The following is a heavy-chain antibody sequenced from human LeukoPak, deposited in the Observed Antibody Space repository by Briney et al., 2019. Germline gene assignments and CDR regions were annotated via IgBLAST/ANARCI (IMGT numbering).Heavy chain of an antibody. Sequence: PGGSLRLSCAASGFTFSSYSMNWVRQAPGKGLEWVSSISSSSSYIYYADSVKGRFTISRDNAKNSLYLRMNSLRAEDTAVYYCARAKRVGATTGKYWFDPWGQGTLVTVSS. CDR3: ARAKRVGATTGKYWFDP. CDR1: GFTFSSYS. CDR2: ISSSSSYI. D-gene: IGHD1-26*01. J-gene: IGHJ5*02. V-gene: IGHV3-21*01.